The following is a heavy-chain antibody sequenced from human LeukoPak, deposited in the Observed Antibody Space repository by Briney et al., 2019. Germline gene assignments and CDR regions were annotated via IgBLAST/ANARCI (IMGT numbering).Heavy chain of an antibody. Sequence: GGSLRLSCAASGFIFSDYYMSWIRQAPGKGLEWVSYISNSCSIIHYADSLKGRFTISRDNAKNSVYLQMNSLRAEDTAVYYCAREHLGVAAADYWGQGTLVTVSS. CDR1: GFIFSDYY. CDR3: AREHLGVAAADY. D-gene: IGHD6-19*01. CDR2: ISNSCSII. J-gene: IGHJ4*02. V-gene: IGHV3-11*04.